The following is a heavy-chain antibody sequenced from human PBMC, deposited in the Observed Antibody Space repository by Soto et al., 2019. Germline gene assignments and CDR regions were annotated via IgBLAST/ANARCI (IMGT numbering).Heavy chain of an antibody. CDR3: AHAYGGTTWPNDAFDV. CDR1: GFSFSADGVG. CDR2: IYWDDDT. D-gene: IGHD2-21*01. V-gene: IGHV2-5*02. J-gene: IGHJ3*01. Sequence: QITLKESGPPLVKPTQTLTLTCIFSGFSFSADGVGVGWIRQPPGKALEWLALIYWDDDTLYSPSLKSRLTITKDTSKNQVVLTMTNMDPVDTATYYCAHAYGGTTWPNDAFDVWGQGTVVTVSS.